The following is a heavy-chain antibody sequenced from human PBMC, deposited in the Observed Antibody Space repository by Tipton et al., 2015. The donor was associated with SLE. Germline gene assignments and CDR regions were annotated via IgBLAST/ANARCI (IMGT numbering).Heavy chain of an antibody. CDR2: INHSGST. V-gene: IGHV4-39*07. Sequence: TLSHTCTVSGGSISSGDYYWSWIRQPPGKGLEWIGEINHSGSTNYNPSLKSRVTISVDTSKNQFSLKLSSVTAADTAVYYCARGRSWFDPWGQGTLVTVSS. CDR3: ARGRSWFDP. CDR1: GGSISSGDYY. J-gene: IGHJ5*02.